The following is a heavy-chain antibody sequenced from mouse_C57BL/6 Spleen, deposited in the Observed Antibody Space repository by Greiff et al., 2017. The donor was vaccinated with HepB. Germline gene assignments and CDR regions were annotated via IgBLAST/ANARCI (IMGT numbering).Heavy chain of an antibody. CDR2: IRNKANGYTT. J-gene: IGHJ4*01. CDR1: GFTFTDYY. CDR3: ARFHYAPPYYAMDY. V-gene: IGHV7-3*01. D-gene: IGHD1-1*02. Sequence: DVQLVESGGGLVQPGGSLSLSCAASGFTFTDYYMSWVRQPPGKALEWLGFIRNKANGYTTEYSASVKGRFTISRDNSQSILYLQMNALRAEDSSTYYCARFHYAPPYYAMDYWGQGTSVTVSS.